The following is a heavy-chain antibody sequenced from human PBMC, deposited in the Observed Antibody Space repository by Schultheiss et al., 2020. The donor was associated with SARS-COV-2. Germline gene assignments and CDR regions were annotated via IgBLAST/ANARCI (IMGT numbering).Heavy chain of an antibody. CDR1: GFTFSSYA. D-gene: IGHD6-19*01. CDR2: ISGSGGST. CDR3: AKGTQWLVPGEY. Sequence: GGSLRLSCAASGFTFSSYAMSWVRQAPGKGLEWVSAISGSGGSTYYADSVKGRFTISRDNSENTLYLLMNSLRGDDTAIYYCAKGTQWLVPGEYWGQGTLVTVSS. V-gene: IGHV3-23*01. J-gene: IGHJ4*02.